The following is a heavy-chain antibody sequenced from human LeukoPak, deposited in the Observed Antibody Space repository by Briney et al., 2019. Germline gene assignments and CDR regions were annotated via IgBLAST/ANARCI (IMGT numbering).Heavy chain of an antibody. CDR2: IYDSGST. J-gene: IGHJ4*02. Sequence: SETLSLTCTVSGDSIRGSYKTWIRQPRGRGLEWIGYIYDSGSTNYNPSLKSRVTMSVDTSKNQFSLRLSSVTAADTAIYYCARVLPLYDHYYFDWWGQGTLVTVSS. D-gene: IGHD3-22*01. CDR3: ARVLPLYDHYYFDW. V-gene: IGHV4-59*01. CDR1: GDSIRGSY.